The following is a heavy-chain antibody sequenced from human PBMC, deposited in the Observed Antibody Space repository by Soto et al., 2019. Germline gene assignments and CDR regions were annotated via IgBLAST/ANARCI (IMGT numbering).Heavy chain of an antibody. Sequence: QVQLQESGPGLVKPSETLSLTCTVSGGSISGYYWNWIRQTPGKGLEWIGYIYSSGSTNYNPSLKSRVTITVDTSKTQRSLELSSVTAADTAIFYCARDSSMVRGVIYFVYWGQGTLITVSS. J-gene: IGHJ4*02. V-gene: IGHV4-59*01. D-gene: IGHD3-10*01. CDR1: GGSISGYY. CDR2: IYSSGST. CDR3: ARDSSMVRGVIYFVY.